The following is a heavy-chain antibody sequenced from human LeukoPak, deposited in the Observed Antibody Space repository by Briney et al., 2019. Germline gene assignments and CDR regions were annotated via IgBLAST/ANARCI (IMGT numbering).Heavy chain of an antibody. CDR2: IIPIFATT. V-gene: IGHV1-69*06. CDR3: ATAGVPAAPFDY. J-gene: IGHJ4*02. CDR1: GGTFSSYA. Sequence: SVKVSCKASGGTFSSYAISWVRQALGQGLEWMGGIIPIFATTHYAQKFQGRVTMTEDTSTDTAYMELSSLRSEDTAVYYCATAGVPAAPFDYWGQGTLVTVSS. D-gene: IGHD2-2*01.